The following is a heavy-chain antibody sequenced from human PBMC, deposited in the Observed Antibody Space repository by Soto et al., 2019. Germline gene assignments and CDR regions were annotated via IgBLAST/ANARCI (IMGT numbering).Heavy chain of an antibody. D-gene: IGHD4-17*01. CDR3: AKDNGYFDY. CDR2: ISYDGSNK. CDR1: GFTFSSYG. V-gene: IGHV3-30*18. Sequence: QVQLVESGGGVVQPGRSLRLSCAASGFTFSSYGMHWVRQAPGKGLEWVAVISYDGSNKYYADSVKGRFTISRDNSKNTLYLQMNSLRAVDTAVYYCAKDNGYFDYWGQGTLVTVSS. J-gene: IGHJ4*02.